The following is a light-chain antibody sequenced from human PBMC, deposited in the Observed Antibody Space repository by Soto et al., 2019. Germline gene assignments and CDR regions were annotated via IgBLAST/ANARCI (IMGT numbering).Light chain of an antibody. CDR2: SVS. J-gene: IGKJ2*01. Sequence: DIQMTQSPSSLSASVGDRVTITCRASQDIRHALGWYQQKPGKVPKRLIYSVSSLQNGVPSRFSGSGSETVFTLTISSLQPDDFATYFCLQHDDYPLTFGQGTRLEI. CDR3: LQHDDYPLT. CDR1: QDIRHA. V-gene: IGKV1-17*01.